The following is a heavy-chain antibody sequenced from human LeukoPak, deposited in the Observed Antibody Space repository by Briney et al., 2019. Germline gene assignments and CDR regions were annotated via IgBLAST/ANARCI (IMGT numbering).Heavy chain of an antibody. V-gene: IGHV4-34*01. J-gene: IGHJ5*02. CDR2: INHSGST. CDR3: ARGLLNYFNWFDP. CDR1: GGSFSGYY. Sequence: SETLSLTCAVYGGSFSGYYWSWIRQPPGKGLEWIGEINHSGSTNYNPSLKSRVTISVDTSKNQFSLKLSSVTAADTAVYYCARGLLNYFNWFDPWGQGTLVAVSS. D-gene: IGHD1-7*01.